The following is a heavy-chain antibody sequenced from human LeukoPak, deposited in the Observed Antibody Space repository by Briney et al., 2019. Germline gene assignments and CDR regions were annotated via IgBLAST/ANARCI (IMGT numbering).Heavy chain of an antibody. Sequence: PSETLCLTCTVSGCSISSGGYYWSWIRQHPGMGLEWIGYIYYSGSTYYNPPLNSRVTISVDTSKNQFSLKLSSVAAADTAVYYGARDPGPPPGGCFDYWGQGTQVTVSS. CDR2: IYYSGST. J-gene: IGHJ4*02. CDR1: GCSISSGGYY. V-gene: IGHV4-31*03. CDR3: ARDPGPPPGGCFDY. D-gene: IGHD3-10*01.